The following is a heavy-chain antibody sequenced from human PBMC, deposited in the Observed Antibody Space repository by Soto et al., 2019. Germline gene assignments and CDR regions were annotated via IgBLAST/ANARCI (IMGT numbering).Heavy chain of an antibody. CDR2: LNPTFGKA. Sequence: ASVKVSCKASGGTFTSYAISWVRQAPGQGLEWMGRLNPTFGKANYAQNFQGRVTITADESTGTAYMELNSLKSEDTAVYYCAGRPHGALAGYVYYYCMGVWGQGTTVTVSS. J-gene: IGHJ6*02. D-gene: IGHD3-9*01. V-gene: IGHV1-69*13. CDR3: AGRPHGALAGYVYYYCMGV. CDR1: GGTFTSYA.